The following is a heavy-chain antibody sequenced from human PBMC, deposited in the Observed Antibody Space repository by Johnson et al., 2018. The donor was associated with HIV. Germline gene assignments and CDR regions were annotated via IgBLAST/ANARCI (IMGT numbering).Heavy chain of an antibody. V-gene: IGHV3-74*01. D-gene: IGHD6-13*01. CDR3: AKGKQQLRLSGGLAFDI. J-gene: IGHJ3*02. Sequence: EVQLVESGGGLVQPGGSLRLSCAASGFTFSSYWMHWVRQAPGKGLVWVSRINSDGSSTRYADSVKGRFTVSRDNSKHTLYLQMNSLRAEDTALDSCAKGKQQLRLSGGLAFDIWGQGTMVTVSS. CDR1: GFTFSSYW. CDR2: INSDGSST.